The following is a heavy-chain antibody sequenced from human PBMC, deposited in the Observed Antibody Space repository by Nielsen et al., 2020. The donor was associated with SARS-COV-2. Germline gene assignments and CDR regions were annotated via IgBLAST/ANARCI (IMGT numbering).Heavy chain of an antibody. CDR1: GYTFTDHW. D-gene: IGHD5-24*01. J-gene: IGHJ4*02. Sequence: GESLKISCRASGYTFTDHWIGWVRQMPGKGLEWMGIIYPDDSETRYSPSIQGRVTISADKSISTAYLQWNSLKASDTAMYYCARPTGDGYNSFDNWGQGTLVTVSS. CDR2: IYPDDSET. V-gene: IGHV5-51*01. CDR3: ARPTGDGYNSFDN.